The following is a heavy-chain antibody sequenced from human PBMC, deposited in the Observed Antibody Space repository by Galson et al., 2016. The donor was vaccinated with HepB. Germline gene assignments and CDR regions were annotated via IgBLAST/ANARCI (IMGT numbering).Heavy chain of an antibody. CDR2: IYHSGST. J-gene: IGHJ4*02. CDR1: GGSISSSNYY. Sequence: TLSLTCTVSGGSISSSNYYWSWIRQHPGKGLEWIGYIYHSGSTYYNPSLKSRVTISVDTSKNQLFLKLSSVTAADTAVYYCAREGGYGSGSYYNDYWGQGTLVTVSS. CDR3: AREGGYGSGSYYNDY. D-gene: IGHD3-10*01. V-gene: IGHV4-31*03.